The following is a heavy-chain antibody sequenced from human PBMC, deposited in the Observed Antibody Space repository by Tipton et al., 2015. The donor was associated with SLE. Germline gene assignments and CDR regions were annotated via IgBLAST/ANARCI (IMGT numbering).Heavy chain of an antibody. D-gene: IGHD5-24*01. J-gene: IGHJ3*01. CDR3: AREALYLSTIPDAFHF. CDR2: LSHSGST. CDR1: RGSISISHYY. V-gene: IGHV4-39*07. Sequence: LSLTCTVSRGSISISHYYWGWVRQSPGKGLEWIGGLSHSGSTNYNPSLKSRVTISLDTSKNQLSLELTSVTAADTAVYYCAREALYLSTIPDAFHFWGQGTSVTVSS.